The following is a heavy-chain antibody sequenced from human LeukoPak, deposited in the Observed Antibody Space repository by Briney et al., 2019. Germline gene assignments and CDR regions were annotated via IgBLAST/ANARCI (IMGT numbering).Heavy chain of an antibody. CDR3: ARGRRYYYDSSGYYVY. CDR2: INHSGGT. Sequence: SETLSLTCAVYGGSFSGYYWSWIRQPPGKGLEWIGEINHSGGTNYNPSLKSRVTISVDTSKNQFSLKLSSVTAADTAVYYCARGRRYYYDSSGYYVYWGQGTLVTVSS. J-gene: IGHJ4*02. V-gene: IGHV4-34*01. CDR1: GGSFSGYY. D-gene: IGHD3-22*01.